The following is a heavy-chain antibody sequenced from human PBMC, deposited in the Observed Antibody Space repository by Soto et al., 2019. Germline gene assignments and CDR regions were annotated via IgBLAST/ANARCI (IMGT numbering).Heavy chain of an antibody. CDR2: ISYDETTT. Sequence: GGSLRLSCAASGFSFSAYAIHWVRQAPGKGLEWVALISYDETTTYYADSVKGRFTISRDNSKDTLYLQMNSLRSEDTAVYYCVRARQNLVVNEYFQYWGQGTLVTVSS. D-gene: IGHD2-8*02. J-gene: IGHJ1*01. V-gene: IGHV3-30-3*01. CDR3: VRARQNLVVNEYFQY. CDR1: GFSFSAYA.